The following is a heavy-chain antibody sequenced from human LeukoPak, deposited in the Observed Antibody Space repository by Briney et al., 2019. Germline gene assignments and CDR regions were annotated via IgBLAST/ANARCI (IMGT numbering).Heavy chain of an antibody. CDR2: IRGSGGNT. Sequence: GGSLRLSCAASGFTFSSYAMSWVRRAPGKGLEWVSAIRGSGGNTYYADSVKGRFTVSRDNSKNTLYLQMNSLRVEDTAVYYCAKDRYEQWINWFDPWGQGTLVTVSS. J-gene: IGHJ5*02. V-gene: IGHV3-23*01. CDR1: GFTFSSYA. D-gene: IGHD6-19*01. CDR3: AKDRYEQWINWFDP.